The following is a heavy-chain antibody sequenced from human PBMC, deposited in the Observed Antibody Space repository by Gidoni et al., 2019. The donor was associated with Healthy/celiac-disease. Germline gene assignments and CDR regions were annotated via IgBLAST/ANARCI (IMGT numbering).Heavy chain of an antibody. V-gene: IGHV3-21*01. D-gene: IGHD3-3*01. CDR2: ISSSSSYI. Sequence: EVQLVESGGGLVKPGGSLRLSCAASGFTFSSYSMNWVRQAPGKGLEWVSSISSSSSYIYYADSVKGRFTISRDNAKNSLYLQMNSLRAEDTAVYYCARGGELLRFLEWLLLSYMDVWGKGTTVTVSS. CDR3: ARGGELLRFLEWLLLSYMDV. J-gene: IGHJ6*03. CDR1: GFTFSSYS.